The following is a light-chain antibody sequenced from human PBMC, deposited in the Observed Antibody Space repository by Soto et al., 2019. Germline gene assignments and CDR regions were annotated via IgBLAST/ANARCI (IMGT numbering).Light chain of an antibody. CDR3: QQRSNWPPFT. V-gene: IGKV3-11*01. CDR1: QSVSSY. CDR2: DAS. Sequence: EIVLTQSPATLSLSPGERATLSCRASQSVSSYLAWYQQKPGQAPSLLIYDASNRATGIPARFSGSGSGTDFTLTISSLEPEDVAVYYCQQRSNWPPFTFGPGTKVDIK. J-gene: IGKJ3*01.